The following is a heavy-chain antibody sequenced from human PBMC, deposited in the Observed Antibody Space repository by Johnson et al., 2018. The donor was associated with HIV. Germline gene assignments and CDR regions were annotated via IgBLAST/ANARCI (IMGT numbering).Heavy chain of an antibody. V-gene: IGHV3-9*01. J-gene: IGHJ3*02. CDR2: ISWNSGSI. Sequence: QLVESGGGLVQPGRSLRLSCAASGFTFDDYAMHWVRQAPGKGLEWVSGISWNSGSIGYADSVKGRFTISRDNAKNSLYVQMNSLRAEDTALYYCAKAQGSLPVEIYAFDIWGQGTMVTVSS. CDR3: AKAQGSLPVEIYAFDI. D-gene: IGHD1-26*01. CDR1: GFTFDDYA.